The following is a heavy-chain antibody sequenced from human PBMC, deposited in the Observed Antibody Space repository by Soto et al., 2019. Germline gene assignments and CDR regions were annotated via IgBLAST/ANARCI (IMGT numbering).Heavy chain of an antibody. CDR3: ARDGDYFGSGRPPLLSK. J-gene: IGHJ4*02. CDR2: IYYSGST. CDR1: GGSITSDNYC. Sequence: QVQLQESGPGLVMPSQTLSLTCTVSGGSITSDNYCWTWIRQHPVKGLEWMGHIYYSGSTSYNPSLKSRVTISIDTSKNPFSLKLTSVTAADTAVYYCARDGDYFGSGRPPLLSKWGQGTLVTVSS. D-gene: IGHD3-10*01. V-gene: IGHV4-31*03.